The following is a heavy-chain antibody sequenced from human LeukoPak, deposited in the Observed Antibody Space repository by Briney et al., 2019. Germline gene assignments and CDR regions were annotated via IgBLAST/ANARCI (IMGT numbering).Heavy chain of an antibody. D-gene: IGHD3-22*01. CDR1: GLSLSSSGMC. V-gene: IGHV2-26*01. CDR3: ARTYDSNAYFYFEDYFDY. CDR2: SFSNGGK. J-gene: IGHJ4*02. Sequence: ESGPALVQPTQTLTLTCTFSGLSLSSSGMCVSWIRQPPGKALEWLAHSFSNGGKSYSTSLKSRVTISRDTTKSQVVLTMTNMDPVDTATYYCARTYDSNAYFYFEDYFDYWGQGALVTVSS.